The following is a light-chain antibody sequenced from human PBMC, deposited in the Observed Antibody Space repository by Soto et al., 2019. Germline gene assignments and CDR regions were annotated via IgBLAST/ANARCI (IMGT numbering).Light chain of an antibody. CDR1: QGISSY. V-gene: IGKV1-9*01. CDR2: AAS. CDR3: QQLNSYPFLT. J-gene: IGKJ4*01. Sequence: DIQLTQSPSFLSASVGDRVTITCRASQGISSYLAWYQQKPGKAPKLLIYAASTLQSGVPSRFSGSGSGTEFTLTISSLQPEDCATYYCQQLNSYPFLTFGGGTKVAIK.